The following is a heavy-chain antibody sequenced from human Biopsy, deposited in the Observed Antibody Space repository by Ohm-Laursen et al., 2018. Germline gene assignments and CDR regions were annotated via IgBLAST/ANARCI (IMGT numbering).Heavy chain of an antibody. CDR2: ISASSSYI. CDR1: GVTLSGYG. CDR3: ATELLPPGVGGPWLDS. V-gene: IGHV3-21*06. D-gene: IGHD3-10*01. Sequence: SLRLSCSAPGVTLSGYGMNWVRQAPGKGLEWVSSISASSSYIYYADSVKGRFTVSRDNIKNTLYLQMNSLRAADTAIYFCATELLPPGVGGPWLDSWGQGTPVTVSS. J-gene: IGHJ5*01.